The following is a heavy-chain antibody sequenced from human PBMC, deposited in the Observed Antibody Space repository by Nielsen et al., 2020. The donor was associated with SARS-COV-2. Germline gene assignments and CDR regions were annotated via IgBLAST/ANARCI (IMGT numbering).Heavy chain of an antibody. CDR2: ISYSGST. D-gene: IGHD3-3*01. Sequence: LRLSCTVSGGSISSGDYFWSWIRQPPGKGLEWIGYISYSGSTYYNPSLKSRVDVSVDTSKNQFSLKLSSVTAADTAVYYCARGAYDFWSGYYNFDQWGQGTLVTVSS. V-gene: IGHV4-30-4*01. J-gene: IGHJ4*02. CDR3: ARGAYDFWSGYYNFDQ. CDR1: GGSISSGDYF.